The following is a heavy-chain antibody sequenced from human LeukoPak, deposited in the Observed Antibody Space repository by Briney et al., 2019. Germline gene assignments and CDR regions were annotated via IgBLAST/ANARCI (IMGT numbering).Heavy chain of an antibody. CDR3: ARASMNGANVPLDH. Sequence: GGSLRLSCAASGFTVSTNYMSWVRQAPGKGLEWVSVIYSGGSTFYAESVKGRFTISRDNSKNTLYLQMNSLRAEDTAVYYCARASMNGANVPLDHWGRGTLVTVSS. CDR2: IYSGGST. V-gene: IGHV3-66*01. J-gene: IGHJ4*02. CDR1: GFTVSTNY. D-gene: IGHD4/OR15-4a*01.